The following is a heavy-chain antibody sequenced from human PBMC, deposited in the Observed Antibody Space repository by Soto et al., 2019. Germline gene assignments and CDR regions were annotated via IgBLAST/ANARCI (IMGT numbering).Heavy chain of an antibody. V-gene: IGHV4-30-4*01. CDR1: GGSISSGDYY. J-gene: IGHJ4*02. CDR2: IYYSGST. Sequence: SETLSLTCTVSGGSISSGDYYWSWIRQPPGKGLEWIGYIYYSGSTYYNPSLKSRVTISVDTSKNQFSLKLSSVTAADTAVYYCAREDSSSSPGSYDYRGQGTLVTVSS. D-gene: IGHD6-6*01. CDR3: AREDSSSSPGSYDY.